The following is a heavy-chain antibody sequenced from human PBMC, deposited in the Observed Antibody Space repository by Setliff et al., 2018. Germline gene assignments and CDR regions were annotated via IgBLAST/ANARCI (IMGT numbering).Heavy chain of an antibody. Sequence: SETLSLTCTVSGGSISSHYWSWIRQPPGKGLEWIGYIYYSGSTNYNPSLKSRVTISVDTSKNQFSLKLSSVTAADTAVYYCARVPRLLSVRNAFDIWGQGTMVTVSS. CDR3: ARVPRLLSVRNAFDI. V-gene: IGHV4-59*11. CDR2: IYYSGST. D-gene: IGHD3-22*01. CDR1: GGSISSHY. J-gene: IGHJ3*02.